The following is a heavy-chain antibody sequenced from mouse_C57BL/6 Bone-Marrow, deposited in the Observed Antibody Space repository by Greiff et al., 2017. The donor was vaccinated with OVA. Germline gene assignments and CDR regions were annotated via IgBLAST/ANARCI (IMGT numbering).Heavy chain of an antibody. CDR3: TREDGYQYYYAMDY. CDR2: IYPGNSDT. CDR1: GYTFTSYW. J-gene: IGHJ4*01. D-gene: IGHD2-3*01. Sequence: VQLQQSGTVLARPGASVKMSCKTSGYTFTSYWMHWVKQRPGQGLEWIGAIYPGNSDTSYNQKFKGKAKLTAVTSASTAYMELSSLTNEDSAVYYCTREDGYQYYYAMDYWGQGTSVTVSS. V-gene: IGHV1-5*01.